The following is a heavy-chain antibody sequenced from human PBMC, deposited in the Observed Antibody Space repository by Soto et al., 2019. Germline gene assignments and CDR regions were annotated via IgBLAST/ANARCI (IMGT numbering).Heavy chain of an antibody. CDR3: ATSFRYFDN. CDR1: GSISTTTP. Sequence: PGWSLRLACASSGSISTTTPLSWVRQAPGKGLEWVSTISGRGTNTYYADSVKGRFIISRDNLKNTVNLQMNGLGVEDTAIYYCATSFRYFDNWGQGTRVTVSS. CDR2: ISGRGTNT. J-gene: IGHJ4*02. V-gene: IGHV3-23*01.